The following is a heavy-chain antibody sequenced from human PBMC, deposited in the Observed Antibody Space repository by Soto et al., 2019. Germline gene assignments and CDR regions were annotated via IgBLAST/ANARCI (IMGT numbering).Heavy chain of an antibody. CDR1: GYTFTSYG. Sequence: ASVKVSCKASGYTFTSYGISWVRQAPGQGLEWMGWISAYNGNTNYAQKLQGRVTMTTDTSTSTAYMELRSLRSDDTAVYYCARDQRYCSGGSCHNPFDYWGQGTLVTVSS. D-gene: IGHD2-15*01. CDR2: ISAYNGNT. V-gene: IGHV1-18*01. CDR3: ARDQRYCSGGSCHNPFDY. J-gene: IGHJ4*02.